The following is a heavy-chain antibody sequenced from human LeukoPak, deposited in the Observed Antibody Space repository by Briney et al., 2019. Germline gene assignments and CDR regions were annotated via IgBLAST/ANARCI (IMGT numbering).Heavy chain of an antibody. J-gene: IGHJ4*02. D-gene: IGHD1-1*01. CDR3: ARAGTNWNDVGGFDY. CDR2: IKQDGSEK. Sequence: PGGSLRLSCAASGFTFSSYWMSWVRQAPGKGLEWVANIKQDGSEKYYVDSVKGRLTISRDNAKNSLYLQMNSLRAEDTAVYYCARAGTNWNDVGGFDYWGQGTLVTVSS. CDR1: GFTFSSYW. V-gene: IGHV3-7*01.